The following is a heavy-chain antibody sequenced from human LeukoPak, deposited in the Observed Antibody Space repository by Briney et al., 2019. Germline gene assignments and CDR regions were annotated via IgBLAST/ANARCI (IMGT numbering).Heavy chain of an antibody. CDR2: IYQSGST. CDR1: SGSIRSNY. Sequence: SETLSLTCTVSSGSIRSNYWSWVRQPPGKGLEWIAYIYQSGSTNYNPSLKSRVTISVDTSKNQFSLSLTSVTAANTAVYYCARHKWDGFNCFDYWGQGTLVTVSS. D-gene: IGHD5-24*01. J-gene: IGHJ4*02. CDR3: ARHKWDGFNCFDY. V-gene: IGHV4-59*08.